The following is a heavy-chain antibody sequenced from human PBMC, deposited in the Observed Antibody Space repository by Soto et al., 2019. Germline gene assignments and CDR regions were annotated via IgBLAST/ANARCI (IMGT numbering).Heavy chain of an antibody. CDR3: ASQNSSGWYCAFDI. CDR1: GFTFSSYW. V-gene: IGHV3-7*03. D-gene: IGHD6-19*01. Sequence: EVQLVESGGGLVQPGGSLRLSCAASGFTFSSYWMSWVRQAPGKGLEWVANIKQDGSEKYYVDSVKGRFTISRDNAKNSLYLLMNSLRAEDTAVYYCASQNSSGWYCAFDIWGQGTMVTVSS. CDR2: IKQDGSEK. J-gene: IGHJ3*02.